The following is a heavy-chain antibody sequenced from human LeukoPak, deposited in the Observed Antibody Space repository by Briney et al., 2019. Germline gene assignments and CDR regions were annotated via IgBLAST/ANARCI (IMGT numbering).Heavy chain of an antibody. CDR3: ARGDGVATRYYYGLDV. CDR2: SSGDGRIM. V-gene: IGHV3-48*03. J-gene: IGHJ6*02. D-gene: IGHD5-12*01. CDR1: GFTFRSYE. Sequence: GGSLRLSCEASGFTFRSYEMNWVRQAPGKGLEWVSYSSGDGRIMYYADSVKGRFTISRDSGTNSLYLQMNSLRAEDTAVYYCARGDGVATRYYYGLDVWGQGTTVTVSS.